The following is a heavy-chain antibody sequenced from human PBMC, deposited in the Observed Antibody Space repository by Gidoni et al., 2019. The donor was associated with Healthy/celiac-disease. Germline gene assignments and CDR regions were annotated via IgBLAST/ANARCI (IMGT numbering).Heavy chain of an antibody. J-gene: IGHJ3*02. V-gene: IGHV3-33*01. CDR2: IWYDGSNK. D-gene: IGHD6-13*01. CDR3: AREGQQPGAFDI. CDR1: GFTFSSYG. Sequence: QVQLVESGGGVVQPGRSLRLSCAASGFTFSSYGMHWVRQAPGKGLEWVAVIWYDGSNKYYADSVKGRFTISRDNSKNTLYLQMNSLRAEDTAVYYCAREGQQPGAFDIWGQGTMVTVSS.